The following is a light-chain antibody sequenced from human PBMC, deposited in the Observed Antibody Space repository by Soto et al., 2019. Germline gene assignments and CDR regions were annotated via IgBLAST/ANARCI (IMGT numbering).Light chain of an antibody. J-gene: IGKJ4*01. Sequence: DIQMTQSPSSLSASVGDRVTITCQASADVRYYLNWYQHKPGRAPKLLIYDASHLGTGVPSRFSARGSGTDFTLTISSLQPEDFATYYCQQYYGVLLTFGGGTKVDIK. CDR2: DAS. CDR1: ADVRYY. CDR3: QQYYGVLLT. V-gene: IGKV1-33*01.